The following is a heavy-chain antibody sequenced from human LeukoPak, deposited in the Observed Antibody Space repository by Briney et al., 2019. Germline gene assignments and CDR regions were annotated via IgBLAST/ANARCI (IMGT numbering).Heavy chain of an antibody. CDR2: IRYDGSNK. CDR3: AKPFHSLALGREYYFDY. Sequence: GGSLRLSCTTSGFTFGDYAMSWVRQAPGKGLEWVAFIRYDGSNKYYADSVKGRFTISRDNSKNTLYLQMNSLRAEDTAVYYCAKPFHSLALGREYYFDYWGQGTLVTVSS. J-gene: IGHJ4*02. CDR1: GFTFGDYA. D-gene: IGHD2/OR15-2a*01. V-gene: IGHV3-30*02.